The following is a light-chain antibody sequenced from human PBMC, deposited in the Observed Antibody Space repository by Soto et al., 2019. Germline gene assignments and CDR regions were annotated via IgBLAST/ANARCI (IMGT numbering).Light chain of an antibody. CDR2: AAS. J-gene: IGKJ4*01. Sequence: IQLTQSPSSLSASVGDRVTITCRASQGISVYLAWYQQKPGKGPKLLIYAASTLQTGVPSRFSGSASGTDFTLTIRSLQPEDFATYYCQHLNNYPLSVGGGTKVDIK. V-gene: IGKV1-9*01. CDR1: QGISVY. CDR3: QHLNNYPLS.